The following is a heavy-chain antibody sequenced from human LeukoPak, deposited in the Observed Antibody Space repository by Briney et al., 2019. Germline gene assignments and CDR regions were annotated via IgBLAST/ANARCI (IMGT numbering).Heavy chain of an antibody. CDR3: AKGSPYGGQWLVFDY. D-gene: IGHD6-19*01. J-gene: IGHJ4*02. CDR2: ISGSGGST. Sequence: GGSLRLSCAASGFTFSNHGMNWVRQAPGKGLEWVSAISGSGGSTYYADSVKGRFTISRDNSKNTLYLQMNSLRAEDTAVYYCAKGSPYGGQWLVFDYWGQGTLVTVSS. CDR1: GFTFSNHG. V-gene: IGHV3-23*01.